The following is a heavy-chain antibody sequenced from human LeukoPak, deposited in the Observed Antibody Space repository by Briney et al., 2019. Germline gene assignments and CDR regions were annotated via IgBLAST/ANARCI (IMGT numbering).Heavy chain of an antibody. CDR3: ASGSGIAAAGPTNWFDP. CDR2: IIPIFGIA. CDR1: GGTFSSYA. V-gene: IGHV1-69*04. J-gene: IGHJ5*02. Sequence: SVTDSFKASGGTFSSYAISWVRPAPGQGREWMGRIIPIFGIANYPQKFQGRVTITADKSTSTAYMELSSLRSEDTAVYYCASGSGIAAAGPTNWFDPWGQGTLVTVSS. D-gene: IGHD6-13*01.